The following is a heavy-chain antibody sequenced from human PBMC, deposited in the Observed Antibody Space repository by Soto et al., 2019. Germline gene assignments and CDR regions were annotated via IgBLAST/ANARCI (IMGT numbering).Heavy chain of an antibody. V-gene: IGHV3-11*01. CDR1: GFTFSDYY. Sequence: PGGSLRLSCAASGFTFSDYYMSWIRQAPGKGLEWVSYISSSGSTIYYADSVKGRFTISRDNAKNSLYLQMNSLRAEDTAVYYCARDLNYYDSSGYRRPLDVWGQGTTVTVSS. J-gene: IGHJ6*02. CDR2: ISSSGSTI. CDR3: ARDLNYYDSSGYRRPLDV. D-gene: IGHD3-22*01.